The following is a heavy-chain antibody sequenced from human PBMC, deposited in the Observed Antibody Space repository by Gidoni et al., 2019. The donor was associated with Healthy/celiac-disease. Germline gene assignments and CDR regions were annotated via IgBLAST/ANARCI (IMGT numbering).Heavy chain of an antibody. V-gene: IGHV3-23*01. D-gene: IGHD1-26*01. J-gene: IGHJ4*02. CDR2: IRGGGGSR. CDR3: ARSLSVGATPLYYFDF. Sequence: EVQLLESGGGLVHPGGSLRLSCAPSGFTFGSCAMSWVRPAPGKGLEAVSAIRGGGGSRYYATSVKGRLTISRDNSKNTLYLQMSSLRAEDTAVYYCARSLSVGATPLYYFDFWGQGTLVTVSS. CDR1: GFTFGSCA.